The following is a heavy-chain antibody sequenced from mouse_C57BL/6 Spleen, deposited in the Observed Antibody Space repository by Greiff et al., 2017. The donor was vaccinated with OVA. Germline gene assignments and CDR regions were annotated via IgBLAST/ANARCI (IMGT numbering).Heavy chain of an antibody. Sequence: QVQLQQPGAELVKPGASVKLSCKASGYTFTSYWMQWVKQRPGQGLEWIGEIDPSDSYTNYNQKFKGKATLTVDTSSSTAYMQLSSLTSEDSAVYYCARWDDYPYAMDYWGQGTSVTVSS. J-gene: IGHJ4*01. CDR2: IDPSDSYT. CDR1: GYTFTSYW. D-gene: IGHD2-4*01. V-gene: IGHV1-50*01. CDR3: ARWDDYPYAMDY.